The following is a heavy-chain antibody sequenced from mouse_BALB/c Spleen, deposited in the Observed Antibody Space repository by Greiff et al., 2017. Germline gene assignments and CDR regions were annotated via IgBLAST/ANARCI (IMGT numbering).Heavy chain of an antibody. V-gene: IGHV5-6*01. J-gene: IGHJ2*01. D-gene: IGHD2-4*01. CDR1: GFTFSSYG. CDR2: ISSGGSYT. CDR3: ARRVYEYDGGCDY. Sequence: EVQGVESGGDLVKPGGSLKLSCAASGFTFSSYGMSWVRQTPDKRLEWVATISSGGSYTYYPDSVKGRFTISRDNAKNTLYLQMSSLKSEDTAMYYCARRVYEYDGGCDYRGRGTTLTVSS.